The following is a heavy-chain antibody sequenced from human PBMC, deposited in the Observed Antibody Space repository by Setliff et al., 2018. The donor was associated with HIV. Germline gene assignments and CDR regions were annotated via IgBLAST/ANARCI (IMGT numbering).Heavy chain of an antibody. Sequence: SETLSLTCTVSGYSISSGYYWGWIRQPPGKGLEWIGSIHDSGRTYYNPSLKSRVTISVDASKNQFSLKLSSVTAADTAVYYCARHGLLWFGAGYNWFDPWGQGTLVTVSS. D-gene: IGHD3-10*01. CDR2: IHDSGRT. CDR3: ARHGLLWFGAGYNWFDP. CDR1: GYSISSGYY. J-gene: IGHJ5*02. V-gene: IGHV4-38-2*02.